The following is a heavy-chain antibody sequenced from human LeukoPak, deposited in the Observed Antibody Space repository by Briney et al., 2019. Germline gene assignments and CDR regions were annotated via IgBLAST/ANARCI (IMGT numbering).Heavy chain of an antibody. J-gene: IGHJ4*02. CDR3: ARDQEGFDY. Sequence: ASVKVSCKASGYTFTGCSMHWVRQTPGQGLEWMGMIYPRDGSTSYAQNFQGRVTVTRDTSTTTVHMELRGLRSEDTAVYYCARDQEGFDYWGQGTVVTVSS. CDR1: GYTFTGCS. CDR2: IYPRDGST. V-gene: IGHV1-46*01.